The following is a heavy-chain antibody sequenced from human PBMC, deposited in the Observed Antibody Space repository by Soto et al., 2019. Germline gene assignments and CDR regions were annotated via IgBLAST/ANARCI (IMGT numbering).Heavy chain of an antibody. CDR1: GYTFTDYD. Sequence: SVKVSCETSGYTFTDYDINWVRQATVQGLEWIGWMNPNSGETGYAQKFQGRVTMTRSASLSTAYLGLSSLRSEDTAVYYCARVAVAARPRWYNWFDPWGQGTLVTVSS. CDR3: ARVAVAARPRWYNWFDP. D-gene: IGHD2-15*01. J-gene: IGHJ5*02. V-gene: IGHV1-8*01. CDR2: MNPNSGET.